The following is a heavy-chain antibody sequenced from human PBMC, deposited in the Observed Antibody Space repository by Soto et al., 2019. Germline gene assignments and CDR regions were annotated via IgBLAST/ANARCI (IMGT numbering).Heavy chain of an antibody. CDR3: VKVPYDSSSSPTDSYFQH. CDR2: ISSNGGST. Sequence: GGALRLSCSASGFTFSSYAMHWGRQAPGKGLEYVSAISSNGGSTYYADSVKGRFTISRDNSKNTLYLQMSSLRAEDTAVYYCVKVPYDSSSSPTDSYFQHWGQGTLVTVSS. J-gene: IGHJ1*01. V-gene: IGHV3-64D*08. CDR1: GFTFSSYA. D-gene: IGHD3-22*01.